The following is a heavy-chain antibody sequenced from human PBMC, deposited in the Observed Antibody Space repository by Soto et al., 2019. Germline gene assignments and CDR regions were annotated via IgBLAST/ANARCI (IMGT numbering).Heavy chain of an antibody. Sequence: SETLSLTCTVSGGSISSGGYYWSWIRQHPGKGLEWIGYIYYSGSTYYNPSLKSRVTISVDTSKNQFSLKLSSVTAADTAVYYCARVYYDILTGYYAEGVLDVWGKGTTVTVSS. CDR2: IYYSGST. D-gene: IGHD3-9*01. CDR1: GGSISSGGYY. J-gene: IGHJ6*04. CDR3: ARVYYDILTGYYAEGVLDV. V-gene: IGHV4-31*03.